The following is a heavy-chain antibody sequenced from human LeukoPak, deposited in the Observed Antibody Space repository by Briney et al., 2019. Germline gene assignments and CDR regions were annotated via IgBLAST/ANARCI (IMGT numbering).Heavy chain of an antibody. CDR2: ISGSDGST. Sequence: PGGSLRLSCAASGFTFSSYAMTWVRQAPGKGLEWVPAISGSDGSTYYVDSVKGRFTISRDFSKNTLYLQMNSLRAEDTAVYYCAKLTSGWFEDFWGQGTLVTVSS. CDR3: AKLTSGWFEDF. J-gene: IGHJ4*02. V-gene: IGHV3-23*01. D-gene: IGHD6-19*01. CDR1: GFTFSSYA.